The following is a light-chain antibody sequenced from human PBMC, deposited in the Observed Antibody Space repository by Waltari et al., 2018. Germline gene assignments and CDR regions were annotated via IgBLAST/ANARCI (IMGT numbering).Light chain of an antibody. J-gene: IGLJ2*01. V-gene: IGLV1-40*01. Sequence: QSVLTQPPSVSGAPGQRVTISCTGSSSNIGAGYDLHWYQQLPGRAPKLLIYGNSNRPSGVPDRFSGSKSATSASLAITGLQAEDEADYYCQSYDSSLSVVFGGGTTLTVL. CDR2: GNS. CDR3: QSYDSSLSVV. CDR1: SSNIGAGYD.